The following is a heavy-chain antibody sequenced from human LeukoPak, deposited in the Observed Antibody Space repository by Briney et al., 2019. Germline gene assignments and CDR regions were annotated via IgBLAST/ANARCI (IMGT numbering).Heavy chain of an antibody. Sequence: SETLSLTCAVYGGSFSGYYWSWIRQPPGKGLEWIGEINHSGSTNYNPSLTSRVTISVDTSKNQFSLKLSSVTAADTAVYYCARYRRYSSSWYPMDVWGKGTTVTVSS. CDR3: ARYRRYSSSWYPMDV. D-gene: IGHD6-13*01. CDR2: INHSGST. CDR1: GGSFSGYY. J-gene: IGHJ6*03. V-gene: IGHV4-34*01.